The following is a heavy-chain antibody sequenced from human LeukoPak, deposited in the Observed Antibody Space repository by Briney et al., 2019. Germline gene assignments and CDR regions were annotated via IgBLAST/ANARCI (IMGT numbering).Heavy chain of an antibody. V-gene: IGHV1-2*02. CDR3: AREYSASEH. CDR1: GYTFVGYY. Sequence: ASVKVSCKASGYTFVGYYLHWVRQAPGQGLEWMAWIDPYTGNTHYAQKFQGRITVTRDTSISATYMELSWLTSDDTALYYCAREYSASEHWGQGTLVTVSS. CDR2: IDPYTGNT. J-gene: IGHJ1*01. D-gene: IGHD5-12*01.